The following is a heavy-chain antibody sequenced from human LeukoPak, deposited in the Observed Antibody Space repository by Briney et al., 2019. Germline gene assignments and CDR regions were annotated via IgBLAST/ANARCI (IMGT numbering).Heavy chain of an antibody. CDR1: GGSISRGDYY. Sequence: PSQTLSLTCTVSGGSISRGDYYWSWIRQPPGKGLEWIGYIYYSGSTYYNPSLKSRVTISVDTSKNQFSLKLSSVTAADTAVYYCARGKFDDYVWGSYRYADYWGQGTLVTVS. V-gene: IGHV4-30-4*01. J-gene: IGHJ4*01. CDR2: IYYSGST. D-gene: IGHD3-16*02. CDR3: ARGKFDDYVWGSYRYADY.